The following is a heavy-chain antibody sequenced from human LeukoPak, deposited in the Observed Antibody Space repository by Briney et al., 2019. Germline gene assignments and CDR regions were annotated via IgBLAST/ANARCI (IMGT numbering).Heavy chain of an antibody. V-gene: IGHV3-9*01. J-gene: IGHJ4*02. CDR1: GFTFDDYA. D-gene: IGHD3-3*01. Sequence: GGSLRLSCVASGFTFDDYAMHWVRQVPGKGLEWVSGINWDSTSIGYGDSVKGRFTISRDNAKNSLYLQMNSLRAEDTAVYYCARGTYDFWSGYYPLDYWGQGALVTVSS. CDR3: ARGTYDFWSGYYPLDY. CDR2: INWDSTSI.